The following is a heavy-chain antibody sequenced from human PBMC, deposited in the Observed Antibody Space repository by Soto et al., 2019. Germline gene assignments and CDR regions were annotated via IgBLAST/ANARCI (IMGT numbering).Heavy chain of an antibody. CDR1: GFTFSSYG. V-gene: IGHV3-33*01. CDR2: IWYDGSNR. Sequence: TGGSLRLSCAASGFTFSSYGMHWVRQAPGKGLEWVAVIWYDGSNRYYADSVKGRFTISRDNSKNTLYLQMNSLRAEDTAVYYCAGGIGKSYYGSGSSTVYGMDVWGQGTTVTVSS. D-gene: IGHD3-10*01. J-gene: IGHJ6*02. CDR3: AGGIGKSYYGSGSSTVYGMDV.